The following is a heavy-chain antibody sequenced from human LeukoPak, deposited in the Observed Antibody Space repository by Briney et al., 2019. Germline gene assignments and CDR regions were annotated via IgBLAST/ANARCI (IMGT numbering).Heavy chain of an antibody. V-gene: IGHV3-48*03. Sequence: GGSLRLSCAASGFTFSSYEMNWVRQAPGKGLEWVSYISSSGSTIYYADSVKGRFTISRDNAKNSLYLQMNSLRAEDTAVYYCARKSEWYDWFDPWGQGTLVTVSS. D-gene: IGHD3-3*01. J-gene: IGHJ5*02. CDR3: ARKSEWYDWFDP. CDR2: ISSSGSTI. CDR1: GFTFSSYE.